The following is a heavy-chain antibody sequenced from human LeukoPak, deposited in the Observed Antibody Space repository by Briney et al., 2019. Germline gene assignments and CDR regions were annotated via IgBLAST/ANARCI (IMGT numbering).Heavy chain of an antibody. CDR1: GYTFTSYA. CDR3: ARAPYSSSWYYYYYYMDV. D-gene: IGHD6-13*01. Sequence: ASVKVSCKASGYTFTSYAMNWVRQAPGQGLEWMGWINPNSGGTNYAQKFQGRVTMTRDTSISTAYMELRSLRSDDTAVYYCARAPYSSSWYYYYYYMDVWGKGTTVTVSS. V-gene: IGHV1-2*02. CDR2: INPNSGGT. J-gene: IGHJ6*03.